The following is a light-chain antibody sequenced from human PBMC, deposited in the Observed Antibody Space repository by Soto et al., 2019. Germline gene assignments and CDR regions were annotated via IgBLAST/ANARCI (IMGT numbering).Light chain of an antibody. CDR1: SSNIGAGYD. V-gene: IGLV1-40*01. J-gene: IGLJ7*01. Sequence: QSVLTQPPSVSGAPGQRVTISCTGSSSNIGAGYDVHWYQQLPGTAPKLLIYGNSNRPSGVPDRFSGSKSGTLASLAITGLQAEDEADYYCQSYDSSLSGFAVFGGGTQLTVL. CDR3: QSYDSSLSGFAV. CDR2: GNS.